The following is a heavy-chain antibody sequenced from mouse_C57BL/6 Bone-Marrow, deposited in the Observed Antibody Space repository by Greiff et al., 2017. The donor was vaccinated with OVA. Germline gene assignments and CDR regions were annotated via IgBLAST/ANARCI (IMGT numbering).Heavy chain of an antibody. CDR1: GYTFTEYT. V-gene: IGHV1-62-2*01. CDR2: FYPGSGSI. CDR3: ARHEEDYYGYWYFDV. J-gene: IGHJ1*03. D-gene: IGHD1-1*01. Sequence: VMLVESGAELVKPGASVKLSCKASGYTFTEYTIHWVKQRSGQGLEWIGWFYPGSGSIKYNEKFKDKATLTADKSSSTVYMELSRLTSEDSAVYFCARHEEDYYGYWYFDVWGTGTTVTVSS.